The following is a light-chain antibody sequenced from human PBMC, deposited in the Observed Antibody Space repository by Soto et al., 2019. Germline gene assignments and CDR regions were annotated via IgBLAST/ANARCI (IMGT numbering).Light chain of an antibody. Sequence: DIQMTQSPSTLSGSVGDRVTITCRASQTISSWLACYQQKPGKAHKLLNDKASTLKSGVPSRFSGSGYGTECTLTISSLQPDDFATYYCQNYNSYSESFGHGTKVE. J-gene: IGKJ1*01. CDR3: QNYNSYSES. CDR1: QTISSW. V-gene: IGKV1-5*03. CDR2: KAS.